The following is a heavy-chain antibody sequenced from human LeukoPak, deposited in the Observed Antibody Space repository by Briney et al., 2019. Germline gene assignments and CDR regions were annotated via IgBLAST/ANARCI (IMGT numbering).Heavy chain of an antibody. D-gene: IGHD5-18*01. CDR3: ARDETYSYRSFGY. V-gene: IGHV4-38-2*02. J-gene: IGHJ4*02. CDR2: IFHGGDT. CDR1: GYSISSGYY. Sequence: KPSETLSLTCGVSGYSISSGYYWGWIRQPPGKGLEWIGSIFHGGDTYYNLSLRSRVTISVDKSKNQFSLKLSSVTAADTAVYYCARDETYSYRSFGYWGRASLLAVCS.